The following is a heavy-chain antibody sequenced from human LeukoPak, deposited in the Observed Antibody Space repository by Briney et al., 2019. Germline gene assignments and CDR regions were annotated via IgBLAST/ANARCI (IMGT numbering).Heavy chain of an antibody. Sequence: SETLSLTCTVSGGSISSYYWSWIRQPPGKGLEWIGYIYYSGSTNYNPSLKSRVTISVDTAKNQFSLKLSSVTAADTAVYYCARAVPYYYYMDVWGKGTTVTVSS. CDR3: ARAVPYYYYMDV. CDR2: IYYSGST. V-gene: IGHV4-59*01. J-gene: IGHJ6*03. CDR1: GGSISSYY.